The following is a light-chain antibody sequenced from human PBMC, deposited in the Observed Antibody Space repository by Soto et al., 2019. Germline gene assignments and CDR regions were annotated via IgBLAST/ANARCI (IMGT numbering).Light chain of an antibody. V-gene: IGKV3-15*01. CDR2: GAS. Sequence: EIVRTQSPATLSVSPGERATLSCRASQSVSSNLAWYQQKPGQAPRLLIYGASTRATGIPARFSGSGSGTEFTLTISSLQSEDFAVYYCQQYSFWPYTFGQGTKLEIK. CDR1: QSVSSN. J-gene: IGKJ2*01. CDR3: QQYSFWPYT.